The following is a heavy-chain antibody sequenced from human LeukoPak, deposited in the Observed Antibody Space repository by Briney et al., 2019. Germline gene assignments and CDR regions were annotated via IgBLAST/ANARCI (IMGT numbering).Heavy chain of an antibody. CDR2: ISYDGSNK. CDR3: AKDRSGSYYNY. J-gene: IGHJ4*02. V-gene: IGHV3-30*18. D-gene: IGHD1-26*01. CDR1: GFTFSSYG. Sequence: GGSLRLSCAASGFTFSSYGMHWVRQAPGKGLEWVAVISYDGSNKYYADSVKGRFTISRDNSKNTLYLQMNSLRAEDTAVYYCAKDRSGSYYNYWGQGTLVTVSS.